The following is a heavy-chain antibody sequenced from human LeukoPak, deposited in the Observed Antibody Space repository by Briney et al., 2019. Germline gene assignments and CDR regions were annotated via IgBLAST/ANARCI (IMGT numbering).Heavy chain of an antibody. CDR2: INAGNENT. CDR3: ARDIYGDYFDY. D-gene: IGHD4-17*01. Sequence: ASVKVSCKASGYTFSRYGMHWVRQAPGQRLEWMGWINAGNENTKYSQKFQGGVSITRDTSASTAYMELSSLTSEDTAVYYCARDIYGDYFDYWGQGTLVTVSS. CDR1: GYTFSRYG. V-gene: IGHV1-3*01. J-gene: IGHJ4*02.